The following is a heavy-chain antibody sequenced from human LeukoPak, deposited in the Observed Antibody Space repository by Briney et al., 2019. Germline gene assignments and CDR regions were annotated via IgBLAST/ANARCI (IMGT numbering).Heavy chain of an antibody. J-gene: IGHJ4*02. Sequence: ASVKVSCKASGYTFTGYYMHWVRQAPGQGLEWMGWINPNSGGTNYAQKFQGRVTMTRDTSISTAYMELSRLRSDDTAVYHCAREESSGWYGFDYWGQGTLVTVSS. CDR2: INPNSGGT. CDR1: GYTFTGYY. D-gene: IGHD6-19*01. CDR3: AREESSGWYGFDY. V-gene: IGHV1-2*02.